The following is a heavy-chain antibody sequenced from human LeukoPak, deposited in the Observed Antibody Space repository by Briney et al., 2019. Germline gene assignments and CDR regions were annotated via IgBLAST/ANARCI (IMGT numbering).Heavy chain of an antibody. J-gene: IGHJ4*02. D-gene: IGHD4-17*01. Sequence: PSGTLSLTCAVSGVSISSGNWWSWIRQTPGKGLEWIGEIYHSGNTVYNPPLKSRVTVSVDNSKNQFSLRLTSVTAADTAVYYCARNGDSSSVVDWGQGTLVTVPS. CDR2: IYHSGNT. CDR1: GVSISSGNW. CDR3: ARNGDSSSVVD. V-gene: IGHV4-4*02.